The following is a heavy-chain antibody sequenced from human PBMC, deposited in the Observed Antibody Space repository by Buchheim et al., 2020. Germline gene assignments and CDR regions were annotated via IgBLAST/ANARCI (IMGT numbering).Heavy chain of an antibody. J-gene: IGHJ4*02. D-gene: IGHD2-15*01. CDR3: ARADFGDCSGGSCETPLFDY. V-gene: IGHV4-31*03. CDR1: GGSISSGGYY. Sequence: QVQLQESGPGLVKPSQTLSLTCTVSGGSISSGGYYWSWIRQHPGKGLEWIGYIYYSGSTYYNPSLKSRVTISVETSKNKFSLKLSSVTAADTTVYYCARADFGDCSGGSCETPLFDYWGQGTL. CDR2: IYYSGST.